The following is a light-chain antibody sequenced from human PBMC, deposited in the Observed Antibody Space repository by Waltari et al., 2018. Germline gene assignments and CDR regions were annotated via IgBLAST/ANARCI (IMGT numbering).Light chain of an antibody. CDR1: NSDVGSYNH. Sequence: QSAPTQPRSVSGSPGQSVTLSCTGTNSDVGSYNHVSWYQQRPGKAPNPVIYDVDKRPSGVPDRFSGSKAGNTASLTISGLQTDDEADYYCCSYAGRYTSVFGGGTKVTVL. V-gene: IGLV2-11*01. CDR3: CSYAGRYTSV. J-gene: IGLJ2*01. CDR2: DVD.